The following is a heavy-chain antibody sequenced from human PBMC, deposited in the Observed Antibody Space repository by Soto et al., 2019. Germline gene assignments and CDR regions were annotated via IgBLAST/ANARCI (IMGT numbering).Heavy chain of an antibody. D-gene: IGHD6-13*01. J-gene: IGHJ4*02. V-gene: IGHV4-59*08. Sequence: SETLSLTCTVSGGSISSYYWSWIRQPPGKGLEWIGYIYYSGSTNYNPSLKSRVTISVDTPKNQFSLKLSSVTAADTAVYYCARVNVRYSSSWILDYWGQGTLVTVSS. CDR1: GGSISSYY. CDR2: IYYSGST. CDR3: ARVNVRYSSSWILDY.